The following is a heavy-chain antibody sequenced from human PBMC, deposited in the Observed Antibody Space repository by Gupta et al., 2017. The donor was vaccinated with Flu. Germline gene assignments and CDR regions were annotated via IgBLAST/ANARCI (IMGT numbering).Heavy chain of an antibody. Sequence: EVQVVESGGGLVKPGGSLRLSCAASGLTFSAYTMTWVRQAPGKGLEWVSSISFSSSHIHYADSVKGRFTISRDNAKDSVFLQMNSLRVEDTAVYFCVRDARDGYLDYWGQGSLVTVSS. J-gene: IGHJ4*02. V-gene: IGHV3-21*01. CDR1: GLTFSAYT. CDR2: ISFSSSHI. D-gene: IGHD3-22*01. CDR3: VRDARDGYLDY.